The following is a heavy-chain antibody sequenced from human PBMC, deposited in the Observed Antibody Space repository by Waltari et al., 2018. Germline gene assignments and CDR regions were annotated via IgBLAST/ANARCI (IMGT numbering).Heavy chain of an antibody. V-gene: IGHV4-59*11. CDR3: ASDLGSGWSARGVYFDY. CDR1: GGSISSHY. CDR2: IYYSGRT. Sequence: QVQLQESGPGLVKPSETLSLTCTVSGGSISSHYWSWIRQPPGKGLEWIGCIYYSGRTNHTPSLKSRVTISVDTSKNQFPLKLSSVTAADTAVYYCASDLGSGWSARGVYFDYWGQGTLVTVSS. D-gene: IGHD6-19*01. J-gene: IGHJ4*02.